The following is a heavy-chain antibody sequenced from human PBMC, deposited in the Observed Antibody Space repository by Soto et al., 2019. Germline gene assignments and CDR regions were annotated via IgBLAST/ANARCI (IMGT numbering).Heavy chain of an antibody. J-gene: IGHJ6*02. V-gene: IGHV1-3*01. CDR1: GYTLASYA. D-gene: IGHD3-10*01. CDR2: INAANGNT. Sequence: GASVKVSCKASGYTLASYAMQCARQAPGQRLEWMGWINAANGNTKYSQKFQGRVTITRDTSASTAYMELNSLRSEDTAVYYCARPVNYYGSAPLMEVWGQGTTVTVSS. CDR3: ARPVNYYGSAPLMEV.